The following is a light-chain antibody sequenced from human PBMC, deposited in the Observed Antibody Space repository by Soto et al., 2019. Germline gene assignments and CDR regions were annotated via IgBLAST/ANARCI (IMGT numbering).Light chain of an antibody. CDR3: HQSSNWPPYS. V-gene: IGKV3-11*01. CDR2: DAS. J-gene: IGKJ2*03. CDR1: QSVSSY. Sequence: EIVLTQSPATLSLSPGERATLSCRTSQSVSSYLAWYQQKPGQAPRLLIYDASNRATGIPARFSGSGSETYFTLTISSLAPEDFAVYYCHQSSNWPPYSFGQGTKLEPK.